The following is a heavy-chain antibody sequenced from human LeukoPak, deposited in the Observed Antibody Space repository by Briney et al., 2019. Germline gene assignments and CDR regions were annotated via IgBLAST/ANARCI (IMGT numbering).Heavy chain of an antibody. CDR1: GFTFSSYA. CDR2: ISGSGGST. V-gene: IGHV3-23*01. Sequence: GGSLRLSCAASGFTFSSYAMSWVRQAPGKGLEWVSAISGSGGSTYYADSVKGRFTISRDNSKNTLYLQMNSLRAKDTAVYYCAKLNMYFDWLIDYWGQGTLVTVSS. J-gene: IGHJ4*02. D-gene: IGHD3-9*01. CDR3: AKLNMYFDWLIDY.